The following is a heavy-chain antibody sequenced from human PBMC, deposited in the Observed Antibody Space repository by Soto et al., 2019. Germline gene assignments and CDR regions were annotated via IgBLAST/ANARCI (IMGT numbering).Heavy chain of an antibody. J-gene: IGHJ6*02. V-gene: IGHV3-33*01. Sequence: GGSLRLSCAASGFTFSSYGMHWVRQAPGKGLEWVAVIWYDGSNKYYADSVKGRFTISRDNSKNTLYLQMNSLRAEDTAVYYCARVRTPIYCSGGSCYSEGGYYGMDVWGQGTTVTVSS. CDR1: GFTFSSYG. CDR2: IWYDGSNK. CDR3: ARVRTPIYCSGGSCYSEGGYYGMDV. D-gene: IGHD2-15*01.